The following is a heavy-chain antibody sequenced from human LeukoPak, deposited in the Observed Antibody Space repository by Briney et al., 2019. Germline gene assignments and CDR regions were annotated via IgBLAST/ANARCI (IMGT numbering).Heavy chain of an antibody. CDR1: GYSFDSYA. D-gene: IGHD3-10*01. Sequence: ASVKVSCKAFGYSFDSYAISWVRQAPGQGLEWMGWINTNTGKPTYAQGFRGRLVFSLDTSVSTAYLQISGLKAEDTAVYFCARDFGGFDPWGQGTRVTVSS. CDR3: ARDFGGFDP. V-gene: IGHV7-4-1*02. J-gene: IGHJ5*02. CDR2: INTNTGKP.